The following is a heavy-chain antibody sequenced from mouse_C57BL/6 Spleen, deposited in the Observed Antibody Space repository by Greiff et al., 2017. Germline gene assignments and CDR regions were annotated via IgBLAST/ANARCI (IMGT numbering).Heavy chain of an antibody. CDR3: TRPPKYYGSSPVGYFDV. V-gene: IGHV5-9-1*02. D-gene: IGHD1-1*01. Sequence: EVMLVASGEGLVKPGGSLKLSCAASGFTFSSYALSWVRQTPEKRLEWVAYISSGGDYIYSAATVKGRFTISRDNARNTLYLQMSSLKSEDTAMYYCTRPPKYYGSSPVGYFDVWGTGTTVTVSS. CDR1: GFTFSSYA. J-gene: IGHJ1*03. CDR2: ISSGGDYI.